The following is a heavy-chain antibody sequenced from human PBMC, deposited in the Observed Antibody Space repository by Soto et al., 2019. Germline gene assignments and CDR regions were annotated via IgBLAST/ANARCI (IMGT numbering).Heavy chain of an antibody. CDR2: ILYSGST. CDR1: GGSISSYY. J-gene: IGHJ4*02. D-gene: IGHD6-19*01. Sequence: QVQLQESGPGLVKPSETLSLTCSVSGGSISSYYWSWIRQPPGRGREWIGYILYSGSTNYSPSLKSRVTISVDTSKNQFSLKLTSVTAADTAVYYCARRGYSSGWYYFDYWGQGTLVTVSS. CDR3: ARRGYSSGWYYFDY. V-gene: IGHV4-59*01.